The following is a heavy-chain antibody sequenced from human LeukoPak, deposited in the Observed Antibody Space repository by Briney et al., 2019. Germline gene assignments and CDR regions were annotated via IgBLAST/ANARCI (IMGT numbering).Heavy chain of an antibody. CDR3: ARDARVGYCSSTSCFQISVDASRGAFDI. J-gene: IGHJ3*02. CDR2: IYHSGST. Sequence: PSETLSLTCAVYGGSFSGYYWSWIRQPPGKGLEWIGEIYHSGSTNYNPSLKSRVTISVDTSKNQFSLQLNSVTPEDTAVYYCARDARVGYCSSTSCFQISVDASRGAFDIWGQGTMVTVSS. CDR1: GGSFSGYY. D-gene: IGHD2-2*01. V-gene: IGHV4-34*01.